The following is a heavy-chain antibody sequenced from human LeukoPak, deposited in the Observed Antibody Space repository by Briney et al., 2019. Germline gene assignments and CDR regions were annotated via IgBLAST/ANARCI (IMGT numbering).Heavy chain of an antibody. Sequence: GGSLRLSCAASEFTFSNYAMNWVRQAPGKGLEWVSGISDGGGGTYYADSVKGRFTISRDNSKNTLYLLMNSLRAEDTAIYYCANRGKYYFDYWGQGTLVTVSS. CDR1: EFTFSNYA. V-gene: IGHV3-23*01. D-gene: IGHD3-10*01. J-gene: IGHJ4*02. CDR3: ANRGKYYFDY. CDR2: ISDGGGGT.